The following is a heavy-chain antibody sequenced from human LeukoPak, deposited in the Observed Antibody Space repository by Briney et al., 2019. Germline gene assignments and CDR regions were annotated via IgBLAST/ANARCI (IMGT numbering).Heavy chain of an antibody. CDR3: ARVGAAWSLDY. CDR2: IWYDGSNK. CDR1: GFTFSSYG. J-gene: IGHJ4*02. Sequence: GGSLRLSCEASGFTFSSYGMHWVRQAPGKGLEGVAVIWYDGSNKYYADSVKGRFTISRDNSKNTLYLQMNSLRAGDTAVYYCARVGAAWSLDYWGQGTLVTVSS. V-gene: IGHV3-33*01. D-gene: IGHD1-26*01.